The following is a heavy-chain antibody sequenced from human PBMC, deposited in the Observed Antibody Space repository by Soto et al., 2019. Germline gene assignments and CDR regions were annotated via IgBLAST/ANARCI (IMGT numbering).Heavy chain of an antibody. CDR3: AFTSTVTNFDY. Sequence: SETLSLTCSVSGGSISSYYWSWIRQPPGKGLEWIGYIYYSGSTNYNPSLKSRVTISVDTSKNQFSLKLSSVTAADTAVYYCAFTSTVTNFDYWGQGTLVTVSS. D-gene: IGHD4-17*01. CDR2: IYYSGST. J-gene: IGHJ4*02. V-gene: IGHV4-59*01. CDR1: GGSISSYY.